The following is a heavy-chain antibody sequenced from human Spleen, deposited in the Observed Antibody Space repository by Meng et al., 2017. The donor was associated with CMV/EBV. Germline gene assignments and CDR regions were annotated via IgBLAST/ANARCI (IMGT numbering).Heavy chain of an antibody. J-gene: IGHJ4*02. CDR2: IRYDGSNK. CDR3: AKDRRGSGMSFDY. Sequence: QVLLGESGGGVVQPGGSLRLSCAASGFTFSSYGMHWVRQAPGKGLEWVAFIRYDGSNKYYADSVKGRFTISRDNSKNTLYLQMNSLRAEDTAVYYCAKDRRGSGMSFDYWGQGTLVTVSS. D-gene: IGHD3-10*01. CDR1: GFTFSSYG. V-gene: IGHV3-30*02.